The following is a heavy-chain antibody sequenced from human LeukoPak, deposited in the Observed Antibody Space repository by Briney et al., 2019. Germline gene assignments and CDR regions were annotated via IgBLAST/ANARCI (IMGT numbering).Heavy chain of an antibody. CDR2: IIPILSAA. CDR3: ASKVTTGTTQDQYIDS. Sequence: ASVKVSCKASGGTFMRHSISWVRQAPGQGLDWMGGIIPILSAADYPQKYQGRVTIKTDESTSTVFMELSSITSGDWPVYYLASKVTTGTTQDQYIDSWGQGTLVTVSS. V-gene: IGHV1-69*16. J-gene: IGHJ4*02. D-gene: IGHD4-17*01. CDR1: GGTFMRHS.